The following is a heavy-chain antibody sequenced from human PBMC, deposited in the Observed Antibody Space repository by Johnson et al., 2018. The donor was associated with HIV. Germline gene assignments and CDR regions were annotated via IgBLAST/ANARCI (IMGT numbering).Heavy chain of an antibody. V-gene: IGHV3-33*08. CDR3: ATVWRNEGRHAFDI. CDR1: GFTFSDYY. CDR2: TWYDGSTK. J-gene: IGHJ3*02. D-gene: IGHD1-1*01. Sequence: QVQLVESGGGLVQPGGSLRLSCAASGFTFSDYYMSWIRQAPGPRLDWVAVTWYDGSTKYYADSVTGRFTISIDNSKNPLYLQMNSLRAEDTAVYFCATVWRNEGRHAFDIWGQGTMVTVSS.